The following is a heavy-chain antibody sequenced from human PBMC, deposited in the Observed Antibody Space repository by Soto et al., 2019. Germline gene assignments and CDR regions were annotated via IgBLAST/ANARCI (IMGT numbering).Heavy chain of an antibody. Sequence: QVQLVQSGAEGKKPGASVKVSCKVSGYTLTALSMHWVRQAPGKGLEWMGGFDPEDGETIYAQKFQGRVTMTEDTSTDTAYMELSSLRSEDTVVYYCATSGQYYYGSGSLDYWGQGTLVTVSS. J-gene: IGHJ4*02. D-gene: IGHD3-10*01. CDR3: ATSGQYYYGSGSLDY. CDR1: GYTLTALS. CDR2: FDPEDGET. V-gene: IGHV1-24*01.